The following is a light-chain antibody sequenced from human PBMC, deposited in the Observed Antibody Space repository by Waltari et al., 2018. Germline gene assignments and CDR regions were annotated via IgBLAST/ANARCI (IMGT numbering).Light chain of an antibody. V-gene: IGKV1-5*03. CDR1: QSVSGW. CDR3: QLYSTYSRT. J-gene: IGKJ1*01. Sequence: DIQMTQSPSTLSASVGDRITVTCRASQSVSGWLAWYQQKPGKAPNLLIYKASSLESGVPSRFSGSGSGTEFTLTISSLQPDDFATYYCQLYSTYSRTFGQGTKVEIK. CDR2: KAS.